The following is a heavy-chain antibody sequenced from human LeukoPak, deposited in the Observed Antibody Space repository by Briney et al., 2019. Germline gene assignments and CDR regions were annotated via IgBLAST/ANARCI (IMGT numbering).Heavy chain of an antibody. CDR1: GFTFSSYA. CDR2: ISDSGIST. V-gene: IGHV3-23*01. Sequence: GGSLRLSCAASGFTFSSYAMSWVRQAPGKGLEWVSVISDSGISTYYADSVRGRFSISRDNSKNTLYLQMNSLRAEDTAVYYCAKDLEGIAVSDAFDMWGQGTRVTVSS. D-gene: IGHD6-19*01. CDR3: AKDLEGIAVSDAFDM. J-gene: IGHJ3*02.